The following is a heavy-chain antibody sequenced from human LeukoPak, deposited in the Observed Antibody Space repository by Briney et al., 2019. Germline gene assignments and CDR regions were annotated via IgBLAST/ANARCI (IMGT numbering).Heavy chain of an antibody. CDR3: AGSDFWSGYHP. D-gene: IGHD3-3*01. Sequence: SETLSVTCTVSGGSISSYYWSWIRQPPGKGLEWVGYIYYSWSTNYNPSLKSRVAISVDTSKNQFSLKLSSVTAEDTAVYYCAGSDFWSGYHPWGQGTLVTVSS. V-gene: IGHV4-59*01. CDR1: GGSISSYY. CDR2: IYYSWST. J-gene: IGHJ5*02.